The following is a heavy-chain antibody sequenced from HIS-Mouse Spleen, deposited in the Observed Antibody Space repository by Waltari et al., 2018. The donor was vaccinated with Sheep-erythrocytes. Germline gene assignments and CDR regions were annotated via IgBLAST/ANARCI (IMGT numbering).Heavy chain of an antibody. J-gene: IGHJ5*02. CDR1: GYTLPSHG. Sequence: QVQPVQSGAEGKKAGASVKVSCKASGYTLPSHGLNWFREAPGQGLEWTGWRNPNSCNTGYEQKFKGRVTMTRNTSISTAYMELSSLRSEDTAVYYCARGIAAAGTDWFDPWGQGTLVTVSS. CDR3: ARGIAAAGTDWFDP. D-gene: IGHD6-13*01. V-gene: IGHV1-8*01. CDR2: RNPNSCNT.